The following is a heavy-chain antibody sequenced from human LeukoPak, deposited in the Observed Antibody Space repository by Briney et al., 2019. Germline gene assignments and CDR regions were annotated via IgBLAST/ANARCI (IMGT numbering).Heavy chain of an antibody. CDR2: INPNSGGT. J-gene: IGHJ3*02. CDR1: GYTFTGYY. Sequence: ASVKVSCKASGYTFTGYYMHWVRQAPGQGLEWMGWINPNSGGTNYAQKFQGWVTMTRDTSISTAYMELSRLRSDDTAVYYCARDLGSEYGDYAAFDIWGQGTMVTVSS. D-gene: IGHD3-16*01. CDR3: ARDLGSEYGDYAAFDI. V-gene: IGHV1-2*04.